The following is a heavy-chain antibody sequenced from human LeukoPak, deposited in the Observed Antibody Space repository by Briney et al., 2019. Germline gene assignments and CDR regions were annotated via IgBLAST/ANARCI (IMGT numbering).Heavy chain of an antibody. Sequence: PGGSLRLSCAASGFTFSSYAMSWVRQAPGKGLEWVSSISGSGGSTYYADSVEGRFTISRDNSKNTLYLQVNSLRAEDTAVYYCAKGGGSSIAAAGIGSYYGMDVWGKGTTVTVSS. CDR3: AKGGGSSIAAAGIGSYYGMDV. CDR1: GFTFSSYA. J-gene: IGHJ6*04. D-gene: IGHD6-13*01. CDR2: ISGSGGST. V-gene: IGHV3-23*01.